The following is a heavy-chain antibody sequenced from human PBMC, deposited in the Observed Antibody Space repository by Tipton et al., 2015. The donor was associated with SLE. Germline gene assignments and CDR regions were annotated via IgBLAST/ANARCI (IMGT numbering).Heavy chain of an antibody. J-gene: IGHJ4*02. CDR1: GFSFSHYE. D-gene: IGHD3-10*01. V-gene: IGHV3-48*03. CDR3: VRDRLSAPSAYYLDY. Sequence: SLRLSCVASGFSFSHYEMNWVRQAPGKGLEWPSCISGSDNTVHYADAVKGRFTISRDNTENSVFLQMDSLRVEDTAAYYCVRDRLSAPSAYYLDYWGQGTLVTVSS. CDR2: ISGSDNTV.